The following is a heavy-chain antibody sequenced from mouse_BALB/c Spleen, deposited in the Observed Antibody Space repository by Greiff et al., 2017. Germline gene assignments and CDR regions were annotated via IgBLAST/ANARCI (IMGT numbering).Heavy chain of an antibody. D-gene: IGHD1-1*01. Sequence: QVQLQQSGAELVKPGASVKLSCKASGYTFTSYYMYWVKQRPGQGLEWIGEINPSNGGTNFNEKFKSKATLTVDKSSSTAYMQLSSLTSEDSAVYYCTRSRDSSYGFAYWGQGTLVTVSA. CDR2: INPSNGGT. J-gene: IGHJ3*01. CDR3: TRSRDSSYGFAY. CDR1: GYTFTSYY. V-gene: IGHV1S81*02.